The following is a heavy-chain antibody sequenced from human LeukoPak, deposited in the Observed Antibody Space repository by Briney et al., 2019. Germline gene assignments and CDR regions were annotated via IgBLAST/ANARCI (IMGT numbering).Heavy chain of an antibody. CDR2: IYHSGST. Sequence: PSQSLSLTCTVSGGSISSGGYYWSWIRQPPGKGLEWIGYIYHSGSTYYNPSLKSRVTISVDRSKNQFSLKLSSVTAADTAVYYCARFYGGNSGLDYWGQGTLVTVSS. CDR1: GGSISSGGYY. D-gene: IGHD4-23*01. J-gene: IGHJ4*02. CDR3: ARFYGGNSGLDY. V-gene: IGHV4-30-2*01.